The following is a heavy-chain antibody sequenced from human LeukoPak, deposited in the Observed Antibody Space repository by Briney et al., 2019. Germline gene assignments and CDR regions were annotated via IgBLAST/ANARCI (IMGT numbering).Heavy chain of an antibody. CDR2: TSYDGSNK. V-gene: IGHV3-30*03. CDR1: GFTFSSYG. J-gene: IGHJ4*02. CDR3: AVNMATSFDY. D-gene: IGHD5-24*01. Sequence: PGRSLRLSCAASGFTFSSYGMHWVRQAPGKGLEWVAVTSYDGSNKYYADSVKGRFTISRDNSKNTLYLQMNSLRAEDTAVYYCAVNMATSFDYWGQGTLVTVSS.